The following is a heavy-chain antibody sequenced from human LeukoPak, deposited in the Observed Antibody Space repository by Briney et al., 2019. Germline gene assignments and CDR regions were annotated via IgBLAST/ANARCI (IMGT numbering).Heavy chain of an antibody. Sequence: GSSVKVSCKASGGTFSSYAISWVRQAPGQGLEWMGGIIPIFGTANYAQKFQGRVTITADESTSTVYMELSSLRSEDTAVYYCARVVPKVMVRGVIGPFGYWGQGTLVTVSS. V-gene: IGHV1-69*01. J-gene: IGHJ4*02. D-gene: IGHD3-10*01. CDR1: GGTFSSYA. CDR3: ARVVPKVMVRGVIGPFGY. CDR2: IIPIFGTA.